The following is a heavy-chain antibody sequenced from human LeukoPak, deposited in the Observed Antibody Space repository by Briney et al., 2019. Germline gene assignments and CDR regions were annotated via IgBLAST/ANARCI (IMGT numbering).Heavy chain of an antibody. D-gene: IGHD5-12*01. Sequence: SETLSLTCTVSGGSISSYYWSWTRQPPGKGLEWIGYIYYSGSTNYNPSLKSRVTISVDTSKNQFSLKLGSVTAADTAVYYCASGWLFFDYWGQGTLVTVSS. CDR1: GGSISSYY. CDR3: ASGWLFFDY. V-gene: IGHV4-59*01. CDR2: IYYSGST. J-gene: IGHJ4*02.